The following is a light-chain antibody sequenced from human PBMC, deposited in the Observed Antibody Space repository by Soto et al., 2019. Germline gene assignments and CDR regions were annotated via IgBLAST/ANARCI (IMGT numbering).Light chain of an antibody. CDR3: HQHNSTSFS. CDR2: DAS. Sequence: DIQMTQSPSTLSASVGDRVTITCRASQSIRNWLAWYQQKPGKAPKRLIYDASTLDSGGPSRFCGSGSGTKFTLTITSRQPADFATDHCHQHNSTSFSFGPGTKVEIK. CDR1: QSIRNW. J-gene: IGKJ4*01. V-gene: IGKV1-5*01.